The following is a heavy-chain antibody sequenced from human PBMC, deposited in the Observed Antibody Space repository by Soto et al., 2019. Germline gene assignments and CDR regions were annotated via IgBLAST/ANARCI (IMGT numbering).Heavy chain of an antibody. J-gene: IGHJ4*02. Sequence: QLQVQESGPGLVKPSETLSLTCSVSGGSISSSPYYWGWIRQPPGKGLEWIARISFSGNTDYNPSLKSRVTISADTSKNTFSLTLSSVTAADTAVYYCARLTVVGRVGDCWGQGTLVTVSS. CDR1: GGSISSSPYY. CDR2: ISFSGNT. D-gene: IGHD6-19*01. V-gene: IGHV4-39*01. CDR3: ARLTVVGRVGDC.